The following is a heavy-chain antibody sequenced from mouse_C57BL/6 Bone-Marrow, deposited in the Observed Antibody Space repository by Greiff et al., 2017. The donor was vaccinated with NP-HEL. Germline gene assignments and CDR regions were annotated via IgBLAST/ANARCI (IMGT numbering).Heavy chain of an antibody. CDR2: IDPSDSYT. Sequence: QVQLQQPGAELVMPGASVKLSCKASGYTFTSYWMHWVKQRPGQGLEWIGEIDPSDSYTNYNQKFKGKSTLTVDKSSSTAYMQLSSLTSEDSAVYYCARGKGDYVWFAYWGQGTLVTVSA. D-gene: IGHD2-4*01. CDR3: ARGKGDYVWFAY. J-gene: IGHJ3*01. V-gene: IGHV1-69*01. CDR1: GYTFTSYW.